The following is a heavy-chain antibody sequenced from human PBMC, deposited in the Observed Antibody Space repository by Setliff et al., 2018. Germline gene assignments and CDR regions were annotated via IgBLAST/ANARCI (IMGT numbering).Heavy chain of an antibody. D-gene: IGHD4-17*01. CDR1: GYTFTGYF. CDR2: INPNSGGT. Sequence: ALVKVSCKASGYTFTGYFIHWVRQAPGQGLEWMGWINPNSGGTNYAQKFQGRVTMTRDTSISTAYMELSRLRSDDTAVYSCARSRLYGGWFDPWGQGTLVTVSS. J-gene: IGHJ5*02. V-gene: IGHV1-2*02. CDR3: ARSRLYGGWFDP.